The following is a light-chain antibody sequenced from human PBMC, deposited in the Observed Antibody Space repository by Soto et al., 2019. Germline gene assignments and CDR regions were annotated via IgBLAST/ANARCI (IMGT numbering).Light chain of an antibody. CDR1: QILNGGS. Sequence: EIVLTQSPGTLSLSPGDRAALSCRTTQILNGGSLAWYQVKPGQAPRLLMYDSSIRAAGVPNRFSGSGSGTDFTLTISRLETEDFAVYYWQLYGSSPELTFGGGTKVEIK. J-gene: IGKJ4*01. V-gene: IGKV3-20*01. CDR3: QLYGSSPELT. CDR2: DSS.